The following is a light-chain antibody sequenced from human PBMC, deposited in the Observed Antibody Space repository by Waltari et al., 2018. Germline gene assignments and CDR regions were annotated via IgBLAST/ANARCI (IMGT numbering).Light chain of an antibody. V-gene: IGKV3-15*01. Sequence: DIVMTQPPATLSLSPGERATLSCRASQSVSSNLAWYQQKPGQAPRLLIYGASTRATGIPARFSGSGSGTEFTLTISSLQSEDFAVYYCQQYNNWPPDTFGQGTKLEIK. CDR2: GAS. CDR1: QSVSSN. J-gene: IGKJ2*01. CDR3: QQYNNWPPDT.